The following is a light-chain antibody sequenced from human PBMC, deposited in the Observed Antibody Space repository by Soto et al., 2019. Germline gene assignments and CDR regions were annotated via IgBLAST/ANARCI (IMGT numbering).Light chain of an antibody. CDR2: DAS. J-gene: IGKJ2*01. CDR1: QSVSSY. CDR3: QQRRDWPRT. Sequence: EIGLTQSPATLSLSPGERATFSCSSSQSVSSYLAWYQHKPDQAPRLLIYDASNRATGIPARFSGSGSGTDFTLTISSLETEDFAVYYCQQRRDWPRTFGQGAMLEIK. V-gene: IGKV3-11*01.